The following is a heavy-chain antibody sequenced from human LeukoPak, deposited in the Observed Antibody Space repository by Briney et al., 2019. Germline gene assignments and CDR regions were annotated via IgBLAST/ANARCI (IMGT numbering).Heavy chain of an antibody. Sequence: PSETLSLTCAVYGGSFSNYYWNWIRQSPGKGLEWIGEINHSGSTNYNPSLKSRVTISLDTSKNQFSLKLSSVTAADTAVYYCARLPAPGCSSTSCYAHDAFDIWGQGTMVTVSS. D-gene: IGHD2-2*01. J-gene: IGHJ3*02. CDR1: GGSFSNYY. CDR3: ARLPAPGCSSTSCYAHDAFDI. CDR2: INHSGST. V-gene: IGHV4-34*01.